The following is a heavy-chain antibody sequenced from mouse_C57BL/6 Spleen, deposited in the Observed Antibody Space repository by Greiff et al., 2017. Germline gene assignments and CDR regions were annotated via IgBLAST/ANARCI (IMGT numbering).Heavy chain of an antibody. D-gene: IGHD1-1*01. CDR3: ARIEYYGSRRGYAMDY. CDR1: GFSLSTFGMG. J-gene: IGHJ4*01. CDR2: IWWDDDK. Sequence: QVTLKVSGPGILQPSQTLSLTCSFSGFSLSTFGMGVGWIRQPSGKGLEWLAHIWWDDDKYYNPALKSRLTISKDTSKNQVFLKIANVDTADTATYYCARIEYYGSRRGYAMDYWGQGTSVTVSS. V-gene: IGHV8-8*01.